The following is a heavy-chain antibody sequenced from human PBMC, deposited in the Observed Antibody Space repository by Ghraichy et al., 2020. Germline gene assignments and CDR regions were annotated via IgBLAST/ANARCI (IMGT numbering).Heavy chain of an antibody. CDR2: IRYDGSNK. CDR3: AKDSQSLVVVVAATEYYFDY. V-gene: IGHV3-30*02. Sequence: LSLTCAASGFTFSSYGMHWVRQAPGKGLEWVAFIRYDGSNKYYADSVKGRFTISRDNSKNTLYLQMNSLRAEDTAVYYCAKDSQSLVVVVAATEYYFDYWGQGTLVTVSS. J-gene: IGHJ4*02. CDR1: GFTFSSYG. D-gene: IGHD2-15*01.